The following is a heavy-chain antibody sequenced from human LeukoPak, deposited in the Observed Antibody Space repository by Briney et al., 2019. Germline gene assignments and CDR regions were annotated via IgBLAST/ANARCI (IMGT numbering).Heavy chain of an antibody. D-gene: IGHD2-2*01. CDR3: ARADIVVVPAAMYMDA. Sequence: PGGSLRLSCAASGFTFSSYSMNWVRQAPGKGLEWVSSISSSSSYIYYADSVKGRFTISRDNAKNSLYLQMNSLRAEDTAVYYCARADIVVVPAAMYMDAWGKGTTVTVSS. CDR2: ISSSSSYI. CDR1: GFTFSSYS. V-gene: IGHV3-21*01. J-gene: IGHJ6*03.